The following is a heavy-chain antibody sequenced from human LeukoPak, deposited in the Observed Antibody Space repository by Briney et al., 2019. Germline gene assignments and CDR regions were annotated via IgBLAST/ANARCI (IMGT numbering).Heavy chain of an antibody. CDR3: TSPYYYDSSGYYNY. CDR1: GFTFSGSA. J-gene: IGHJ4*02. Sequence: GGSLRLSCAASGFTFSGSAMHWVRQASGKGLEWVGRIRSKANSYATAYAASGKGRFTISRDDSKNTAYLQMNSLKTEDTAVYYCTSPYYYDSSGYYNYWGQGTLVTVSS. D-gene: IGHD3-22*01. CDR2: IRSKANSYAT. V-gene: IGHV3-73*01.